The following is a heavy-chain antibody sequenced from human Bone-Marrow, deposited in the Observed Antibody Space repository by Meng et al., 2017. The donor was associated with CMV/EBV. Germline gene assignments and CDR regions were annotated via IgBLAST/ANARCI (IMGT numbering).Heavy chain of an antibody. CDR1: GFTFSSYA. D-gene: IGHD3-3*01. CDR2: ISSSGSTI. V-gene: IGHV3-48*03. Sequence: LSLTCAASGFTFSSYAMSWVRQAPGKGLEWVSYISSSGSTIYYADSVKGRFTISRDNAKNSLYLQMNSLRAEDTAVYYCARDTSDFWSGYHYYYYGMDVWGQGTTVTVSS. CDR3: ARDTSDFWSGYHYYYYGMDV. J-gene: IGHJ6*02.